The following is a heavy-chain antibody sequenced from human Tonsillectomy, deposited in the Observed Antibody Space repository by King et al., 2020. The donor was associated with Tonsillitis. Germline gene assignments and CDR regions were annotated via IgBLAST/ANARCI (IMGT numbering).Heavy chain of an antibody. CDR1: GYSFINFW. D-gene: IGHD3-22*01. CDR2: IYPDDSDT. CDR3: ARQSDSSAYGPFDGFDI. Sequence: VQLVESGGEVKKPGESLKISCKGSGYSFINFWIGWVRQMPGKDLEWVGIIYPDDSDTRYSPSFQGQVTISADKSITTAYLQWSSLKASDTAMYYCARQSDSSAYGPFDGFDIWGQGTLVTVSS. J-gene: IGHJ3*02. V-gene: IGHV5-51*01.